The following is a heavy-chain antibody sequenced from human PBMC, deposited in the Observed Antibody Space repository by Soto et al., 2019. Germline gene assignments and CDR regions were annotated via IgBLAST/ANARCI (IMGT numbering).Heavy chain of an antibody. V-gene: IGHV3-21*01. Sequence: SGGSLRLFCAASGFSFNTYIMNWVRQAPGKGLEWVSTIGRTSSYMYYADSVKGRFTISRDNAKNSLYLQMNSLRAEDTAVYYCAKGGHYGYWGQGALVTVSS. CDR3: AKGGHYGY. CDR1: GFSFNTYI. D-gene: IGHD4-17*01. CDR2: IGRTSSYM. J-gene: IGHJ4*02.